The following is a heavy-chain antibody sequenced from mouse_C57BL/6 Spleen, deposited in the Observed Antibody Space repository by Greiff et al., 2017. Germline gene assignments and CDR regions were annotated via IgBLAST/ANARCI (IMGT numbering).Heavy chain of an antibody. Sequence: VQLQQSGAELVRPGTSVKVSCKASGYAFTNYLIEWVKQRPGQGLEWIGVINPGSGGTNYNEKFKGKATLTADKSSSTAYMQLSSLTSEDSAVYFCARTITTVVATSDAMDYWGQGTSVTVSS. V-gene: IGHV1-54*01. CDR3: ARTITTVVATSDAMDY. CDR1: GYAFTNYL. J-gene: IGHJ4*01. CDR2: INPGSGGT. D-gene: IGHD1-1*01.